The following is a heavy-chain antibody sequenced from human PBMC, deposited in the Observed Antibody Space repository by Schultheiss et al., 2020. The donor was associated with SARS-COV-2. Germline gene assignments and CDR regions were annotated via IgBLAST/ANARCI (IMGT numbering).Heavy chain of an antibody. Sequence: SETLSLTCTVSGGSISSYYWSWIRQPAGKGLEWIGRIYTSGSTNYNPSLKSRVTMSVDTSKNQFSLKLSSVTAADTAVYYCARGSHDFWSVINPHPYYFDYWGQGTLVTVSS. CDR1: GGSISSYY. CDR3: ARGSHDFWSVINPHPYYFDY. D-gene: IGHD3-3*01. J-gene: IGHJ4*02. CDR2: IYTSGST. V-gene: IGHV4-4*07.